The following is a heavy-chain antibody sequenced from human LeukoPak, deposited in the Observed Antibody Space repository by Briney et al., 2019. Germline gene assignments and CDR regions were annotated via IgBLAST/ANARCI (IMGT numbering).Heavy chain of an antibody. CDR2: ISAYSGNT. D-gene: IGHD3-10*01. CDR1: GYTFTTHG. CDR3: ARDNSYGSGRQFDY. J-gene: IGHJ4*02. V-gene: IGHV1-18*01. Sequence: GASVKVSCKASGYTFTTHGISWVRQAPGQGLEWIGWISAYSGNTDYAQKLQGRVTMTTDTSTSTASMELRSLRSDDTAVYYCARDNSYGSGRQFDYWGQGTLVTVSS.